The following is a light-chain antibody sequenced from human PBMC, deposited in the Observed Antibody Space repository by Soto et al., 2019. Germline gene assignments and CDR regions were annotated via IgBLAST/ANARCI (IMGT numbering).Light chain of an antibody. J-gene: IGKJ5*01. CDR1: QSVNSY. CDR2: DAS. CDR3: QQRSNWPT. Sequence: IVLTQSPGILSLSPGERATLSCRASQSVNSYLAWYQQKPGQAPRLLIYDASNRATGIPARFSGSGSGTDFTLTISSLEPEDFAVYYCQQRSNWPTFGQGTRLEIK. V-gene: IGKV3-11*01.